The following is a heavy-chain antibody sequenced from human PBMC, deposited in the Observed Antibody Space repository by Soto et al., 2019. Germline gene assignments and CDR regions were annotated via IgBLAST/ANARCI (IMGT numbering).Heavy chain of an antibody. CDR3: ARDLGWLLYGIFDY. Sequence: PGGSLRLSCAASGFTFSSYAMHWVRQAPGKGLEWVAVISYDGSNKYYADSVKGRFTISRDNSKNTLYLQMNSLRAEDTAVYYCARDLGWLLYGIFDYWGQGTLVTVSS. CDR1: GFTFSSYA. V-gene: IGHV3-30-3*01. J-gene: IGHJ4*02. D-gene: IGHD2-2*02. CDR2: ISYDGSNK.